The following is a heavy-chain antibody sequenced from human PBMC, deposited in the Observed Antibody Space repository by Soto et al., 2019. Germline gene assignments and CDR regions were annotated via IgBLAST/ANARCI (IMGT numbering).Heavy chain of an antibody. V-gene: IGHV3-33*01. J-gene: IGHJ6*02. CDR2: IWYDGSNK. CDR3: AREGRQQLDYYYGMDV. CDR1: GFTFSSYG. Sequence: QVQLVESGGGVVLPGRSLRLSCAASGFTFSSYGMHWVRQAPGKGLEWVAVIWYDGSNKYYADSVKGRFTISRDNSKNTLYLQMNSLRAEDTAVYYCAREGRQQLDYYYGMDVWGQGTTVTVSS. D-gene: IGHD6-13*01.